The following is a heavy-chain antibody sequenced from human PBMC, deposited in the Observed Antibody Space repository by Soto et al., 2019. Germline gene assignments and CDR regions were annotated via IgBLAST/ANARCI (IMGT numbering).Heavy chain of an antibody. D-gene: IGHD2-21*01. J-gene: IGHJ4*02. CDR3: ARLDSYSFDY. CDR2: ITGSGARI. CDR1: GFTFSTYD. Sequence: GGSLRLSCAASGFTFSTYDMSWVRQAPGKGLEWVASITGSGARIFYADSVKGRFTISRGNSRNTLYLLMNSLRAEDTAVYYCARLDSYSFDYWGQGTLVTVSS. V-gene: IGHV3-23*01.